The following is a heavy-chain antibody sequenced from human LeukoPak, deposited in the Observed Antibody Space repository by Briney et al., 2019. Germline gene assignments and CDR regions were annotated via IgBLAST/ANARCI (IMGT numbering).Heavy chain of an antibody. Sequence: GGSLRLSCAASGFTFSSYSMNWVRQAPGKGLEWVSYISSSSTIYYADSVRGRFTISRDNSKSTLSLQMNSLRAEDTAIYYCATYRQVLLPFESWGQGTLVTVSS. CDR2: ISSSSTI. V-gene: IGHV3-48*01. CDR3: ATYRQVLLPFES. J-gene: IGHJ4*02. CDR1: GFTFSSYS. D-gene: IGHD2-8*02.